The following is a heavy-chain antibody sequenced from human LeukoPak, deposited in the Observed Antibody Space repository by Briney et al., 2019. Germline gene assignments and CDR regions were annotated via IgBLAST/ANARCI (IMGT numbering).Heavy chain of an antibody. V-gene: IGHV4-34*01. CDR1: GGSFSGYY. J-gene: IGHJ5*02. D-gene: IGHD6-19*01. CDR3: ARVRGSRGSRRGFDP. CDR2: INHSGST. Sequence: PSETLSLTCAVYGGSFSGYYLSWIRQPPGKGLEWIGEINHSGSTNYNPSLKSRVTISVDTSKNQFSLKLSSVTAADTAVYYCARVRGSRGSRRGFDPWGQGTLVTVSS.